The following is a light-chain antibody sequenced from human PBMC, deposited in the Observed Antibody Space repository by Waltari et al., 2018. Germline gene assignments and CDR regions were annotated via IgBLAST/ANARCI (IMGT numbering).Light chain of an antibody. CDR2: VVS. CDR3: QQYKNWPPEMYT. J-gene: IGKJ2*01. V-gene: IGKV3D-15*01. Sequence: ENMMTKSPDPPSVSPGERATPSCRAMQSNSISLAWYEQKPGQAPRLLIFVVSTRATGIPAMFSGSGSGTEFTRTISSLESEDFGIYYCQQYKNWPPEMYTFGQGTKLEI. CDR1: QSNSIS.